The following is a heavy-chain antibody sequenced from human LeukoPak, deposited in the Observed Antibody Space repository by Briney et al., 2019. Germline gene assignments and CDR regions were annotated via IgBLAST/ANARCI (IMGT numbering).Heavy chain of an antibody. CDR2: ISSSSSYI. CDR3: ASDLNIAVADY. V-gene: IGHV3-21*01. J-gene: IGHJ4*02. CDR1: GFTFSSYS. D-gene: IGHD6-19*01. Sequence: GGSLRLSCAASGFTFSSYSMNWVRQAPGKGLEWVSSISSSSSYIYYADSVKGRFTISRDNAKNSLYLQMNSLRAEDTAVYYCASDLNIAVADYWGQGTLATVSS.